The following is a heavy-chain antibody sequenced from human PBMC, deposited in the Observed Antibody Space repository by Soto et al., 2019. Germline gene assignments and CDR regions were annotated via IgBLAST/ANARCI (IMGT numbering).Heavy chain of an antibody. D-gene: IGHD3-3*01. CDR2: IWYDGSNK. CDR1: GFTFSSYG. CDR3: ARGVRAEWLPNFDY. V-gene: IGHV3-33*01. Sequence: GGSLRLSCAASGFTFSSYGMHWVRQAPGKGLEWVAVIWYDGSNKYYADSVKGRFTISRDNSKNTLYLQMNSLRAEDTAVYYCARGVRAEWLPNFDYWGQGTLVTVSS. J-gene: IGHJ4*02.